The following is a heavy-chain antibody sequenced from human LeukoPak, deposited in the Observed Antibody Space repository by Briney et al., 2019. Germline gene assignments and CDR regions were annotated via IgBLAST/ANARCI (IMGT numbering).Heavy chain of an antibody. CDR3: AKDSVGYCSGGSCYSDY. Sequence: LAGGSLRLSCAASGFTVSSNYMSWVRQAPGKGLEWVSAISGSGGSTYYADSVKGRFTISRDNSKNTLYLQMNSLRAEDTAVYYCAKDSVGYCSGGSCYSDYWGQGTLVTVSS. V-gene: IGHV3-23*01. J-gene: IGHJ4*02. D-gene: IGHD2-15*01. CDR1: GFTVSSNY. CDR2: ISGSGGST.